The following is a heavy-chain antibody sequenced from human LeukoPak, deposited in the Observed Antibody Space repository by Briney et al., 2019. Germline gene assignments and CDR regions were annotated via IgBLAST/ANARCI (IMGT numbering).Heavy chain of an antibody. J-gene: IGHJ4*02. CDR2: ISSSSSYI. CDR1: GFTFSSYS. D-gene: IGHD3-22*01. CDR3: ASLMDGSGYVYYFDY. V-gene: IGHV3-21*01. Sequence: SGGSLRLSCAASGFTFSSYSMNWVRQAPGKGLEWVSSISSSSSYIYYADSVKGRFTISRDNAKSSLYLQMNSLRAEDTAVYYCASLMDGSGYVYYFDYWGQGTLVTVSS.